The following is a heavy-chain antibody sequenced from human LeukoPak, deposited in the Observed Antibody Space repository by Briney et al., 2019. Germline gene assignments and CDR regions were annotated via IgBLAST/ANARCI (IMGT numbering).Heavy chain of an antibody. CDR1: GYTLTSYD. D-gene: IGHD6-19*01. CDR2: MNPNSGNT. CDR3: AREVVAGAFDY. V-gene: IGHV1-8*03. Sequence: ASVKVSCKASGYTLTSYDINWVRQATGQGLEWMGWMNPNSGNTGYAQKFQGRVTITRNTSISTAYMELSSLRSEDTAVYYCAREVVAGAFDYWGQGTLVTVSS. J-gene: IGHJ4*02.